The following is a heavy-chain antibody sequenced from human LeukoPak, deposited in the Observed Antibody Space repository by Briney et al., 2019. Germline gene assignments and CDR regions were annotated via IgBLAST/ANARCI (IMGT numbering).Heavy chain of an antibody. Sequence: GGSLRLSCAASGFTFSSYTMNWVRQAPGKGLEWVSSLNSDGSDIYYADSVKGRFTISRDNAKNSLYLQMNSLTAEDTDVYYCTSGFWGQETVGTVSS. CDR3: TSGF. CDR1: GFTFSSYT. D-gene: IGHD5-12*01. V-gene: IGHV3-21*01. J-gene: IGHJ4*02. CDR2: LNSDGSDI.